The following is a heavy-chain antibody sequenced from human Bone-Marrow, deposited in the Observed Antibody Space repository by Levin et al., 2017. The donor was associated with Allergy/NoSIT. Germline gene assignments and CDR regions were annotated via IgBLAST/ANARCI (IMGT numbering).Heavy chain of an antibody. V-gene: IGHV4-59*01. CDR1: GGSISSYY. CDR3: ARNLGYCSGGSCYRWFDP. J-gene: IGHJ5*02. CDR2: IYYSGST. D-gene: IGHD2-15*01. Sequence: GSLRLSCTVSGGSISSYYWSWIRQPPGKGLEWIGYIYYSGSTNYNPSLKSRVTISVDTSKNQFSLKLSSVTAADTAVYYCARNLGYCSGGSCYRWFDPWGQGTLVTVSS.